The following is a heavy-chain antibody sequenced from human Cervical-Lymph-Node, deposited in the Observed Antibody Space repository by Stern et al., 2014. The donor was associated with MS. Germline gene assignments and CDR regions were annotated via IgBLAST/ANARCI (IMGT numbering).Heavy chain of an antibody. Sequence: VQLVESGGGVVQPWRSLRLPCAGSGFTFSTYGMHWVRQAPGKGLEWVALISHDGSKKYYVDSVKGRFTISRDNSKNTMYVHMNSLRDEDTAVYYCAKDRGSGWSLDYWGQGTLVIVSS. CDR2: ISHDGSKK. CDR1: GFTFSTYG. D-gene: IGHD6-19*01. J-gene: IGHJ4*02. CDR3: AKDRGSGWSLDY. V-gene: IGHV3-30*18.